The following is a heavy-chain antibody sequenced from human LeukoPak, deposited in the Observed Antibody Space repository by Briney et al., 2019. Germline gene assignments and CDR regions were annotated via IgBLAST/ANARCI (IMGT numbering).Heavy chain of an antibody. CDR3: ARDGRAVAGDFDY. V-gene: IGHV1-2*02. J-gene: IGHJ4*02. Sequence: ASVKVSCKASGYTFTGYYMHWVRQAPGQGLEWMGWINPNSGGTNYAQKFQGRATMTRDTSISTAYMELSRLRSDDTAVYYCARDGRAVAGDFDYWGQGTLVTVSS. D-gene: IGHD6-19*01. CDR2: INPNSGGT. CDR1: GYTFTGYY.